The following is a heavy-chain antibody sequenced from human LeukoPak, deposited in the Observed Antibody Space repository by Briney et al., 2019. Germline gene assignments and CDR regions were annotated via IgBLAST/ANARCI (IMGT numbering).Heavy chain of an antibody. V-gene: IGHV3-30-3*01. D-gene: IGHD3-16*01. J-gene: IGHJ3*02. CDR1: GFTFSSYA. CDR3: ARVCSLGELFDAFDI. Sequence: PGGSLRLSCAASGFTFSSYAMHWVRQAPGKGLEWVAVISYDGSNKYYADSVKGRFTISRDNSKNTLYLQMNSLRAEDTAVYYCARVCSLGELFDAFDIWGQGTMVTVSS. CDR2: ISYDGSNK.